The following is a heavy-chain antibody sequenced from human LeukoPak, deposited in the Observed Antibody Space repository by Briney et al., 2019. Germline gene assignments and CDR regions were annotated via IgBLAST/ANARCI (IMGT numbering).Heavy chain of an antibody. CDR2: ISGSGGST. J-gene: IGHJ3*02. CDR3: AKLSIAVAGPPHPDAFDI. Sequence: GGSLRLSCAASGFTFSNYALSWVRQAPGKGLEWVSDISGSGGSTYYADSVKGRFTISRDNSKNTLYLQMNSLRAEDTAVYYCAKLSIAVAGPPHPDAFDIWGQGTMVTVSS. D-gene: IGHD6-19*01. V-gene: IGHV3-23*01. CDR1: GFTFSNYA.